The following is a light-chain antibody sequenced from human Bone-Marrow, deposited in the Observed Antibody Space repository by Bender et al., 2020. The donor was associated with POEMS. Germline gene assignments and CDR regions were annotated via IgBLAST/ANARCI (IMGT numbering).Light chain of an antibody. V-gene: IGLV2-8*01. CDR2: EVS. CDR3: SSAAGGNKFV. CDR1: SSDVGYYNY. Sequence: QSALTQPASVSGSPGQSITISCTGTSSDVGYYNYVSWYQQHPGKAPKLMIYEVSERPSGVPDRFSGSKSGNTASLTVSGLQAEDEADYYCSSAAGGNKFVFGRGTKLTVL. J-gene: IGLJ2*01.